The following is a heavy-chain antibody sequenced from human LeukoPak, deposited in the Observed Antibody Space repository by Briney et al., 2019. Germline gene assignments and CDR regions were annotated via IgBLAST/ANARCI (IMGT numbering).Heavy chain of an antibody. Sequence: KPSETLSLTCAVSGYSISSGYYWGWIRQPPGKGLEWIGSIYHSGSTYYNPSLKSRVTISVDTSKNQSSLKLSSVTAADTAVYYCARLGHPNWFDPWGQGTLVTVSS. CDR3: ARLGHPNWFDP. V-gene: IGHV4-38-2*01. CDR1: GYSISSGYY. J-gene: IGHJ5*02. D-gene: IGHD7-27*01. CDR2: IYHSGST.